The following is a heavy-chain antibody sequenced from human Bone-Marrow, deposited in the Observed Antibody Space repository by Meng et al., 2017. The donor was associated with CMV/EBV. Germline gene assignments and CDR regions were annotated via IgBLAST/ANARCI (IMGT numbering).Heavy chain of an antibody. Sequence: ASVKVSCKASGYTFTSYDINWVRQATGQGLEWMGWMNVHSGGTAYAHKFQGRVTMTRNTSITTAYMELSSLRSEDTAVYYCARGRSGSHIWGQGTLVTVSS. CDR2: MNVHSGGT. D-gene: IGHD1-26*01. J-gene: IGHJ4*02. CDR1: GYTFTSYD. V-gene: IGHV1-8*01. CDR3: ARGRSGSHI.